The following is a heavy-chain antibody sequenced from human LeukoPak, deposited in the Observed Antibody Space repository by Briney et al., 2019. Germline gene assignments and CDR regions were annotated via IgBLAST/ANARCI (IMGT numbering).Heavy chain of an antibody. Sequence: SETLSLTCTVSGGSISSSSYYWGWIRQPPGKGLEWIGSIYYSGSTYYNPSLKSRVIMSVDTSKNQFSLKLTSVTAADTAVYYCARGRKGLLLSWFDPWGQGTLVTVSS. CDR1: GGSISSSSYY. J-gene: IGHJ5*02. D-gene: IGHD3-3*01. V-gene: IGHV4-39*07. CDR3: ARGRKGLLLSWFDP. CDR2: IYYSGST.